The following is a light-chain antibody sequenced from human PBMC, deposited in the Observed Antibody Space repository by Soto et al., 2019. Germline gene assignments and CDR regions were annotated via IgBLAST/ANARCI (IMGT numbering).Light chain of an antibody. CDR3: CSYAGNSLWV. J-gene: IGLJ3*02. CDR2: DVS. V-gene: IGLV2-11*01. CDR1: SSDVGGYNY. Sequence: ALTQPRSVSGSPGQSVTISCTGTSSDVGGYNYVSWYQQHPGKAPKLMIYDVSKWPSGVPDRFSGSKSGNTASLTISGLQAEDEADYYCCSYAGNSLWVFGGGTKVTVL.